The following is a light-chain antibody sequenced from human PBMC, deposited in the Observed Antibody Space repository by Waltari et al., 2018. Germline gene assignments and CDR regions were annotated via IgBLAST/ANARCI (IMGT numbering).Light chain of an antibody. V-gene: IGLV2-14*01. CDR2: DVS. J-gene: IGLJ3*02. CDR3: SSYTSSSTWV. Sequence: QSALTQPASVSGSPGQSITISCTGTSSDVGGYNYVSWYQQHPGKAPKFMIYDVSKRPSGVSNRFSGSKSGNTASLTISGLQAEEEADYYCSSYTSSSTWVFGGGTKLTVL. CDR1: SSDVGGYNY.